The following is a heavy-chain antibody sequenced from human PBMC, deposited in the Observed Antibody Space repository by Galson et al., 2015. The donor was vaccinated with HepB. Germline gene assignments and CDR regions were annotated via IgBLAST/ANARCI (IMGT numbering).Heavy chain of an antibody. CDR3: ARLRESIAAAGTWFAP. J-gene: IGHJ5*02. CDR2: IYPGDSDT. V-gene: IGHV5-51*03. Sequence: QSGAEVKKPGESLKISCKGSGYSFTSYWIGWVRQMPGKGLEWMGIIYPGDSDTRYSPSFQGQVTISADTSISTAYLQWSSLKASDTAMYYCARLRESIAAAGTWFAPWGQGTLVTVSS. CDR1: GYSFTSYW. D-gene: IGHD6-13*01.